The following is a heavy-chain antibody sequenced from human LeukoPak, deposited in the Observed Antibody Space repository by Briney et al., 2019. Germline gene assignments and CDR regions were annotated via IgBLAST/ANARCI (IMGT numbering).Heavy chain of an antibody. CDR3: ARDSGRFFDH. CDR1: GFTFSSYA. V-gene: IGHV3-30-3*01. CDR2: ISYDGSNK. Sequence: GGSLRLSCAASGFTFSSYAMHWVRQAPGKGLEWVAVISYDGSNKYYADSVKGRFTISRDNSQNTLYLQMNSLTTEDTAVYYCARDSGRFFDHWGQGTLVTVSS. J-gene: IGHJ4*02.